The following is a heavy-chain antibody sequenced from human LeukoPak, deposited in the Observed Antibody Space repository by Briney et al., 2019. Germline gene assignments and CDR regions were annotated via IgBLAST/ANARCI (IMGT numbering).Heavy chain of an antibody. V-gene: IGHV3-23*01. J-gene: IGHJ6*03. CDR1: EFTFSGYA. D-gene: IGHD3-10*01. Sequence: GGSLRLSCVASEFTFSGYAMSWVRQVPGKGLEWGSVISGSGGSTYYADSVKGWFTISRGNSKNTLYLQINSLRAEDTAVYYCAKDRQGFGFGEQLDYYYMDVWGKGTTVTVSS. CDR2: ISGSGGST. CDR3: AKDRQGFGFGEQLDYYYMDV.